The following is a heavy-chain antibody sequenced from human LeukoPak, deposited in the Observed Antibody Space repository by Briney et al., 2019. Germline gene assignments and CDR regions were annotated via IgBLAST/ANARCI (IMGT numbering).Heavy chain of an antibody. CDR1: GGSISGYY. CDR2: IYYNGIS. V-gene: IGHV4-59*01. Sequence: SETLSLTCTVSGGSISGYYWSWIRQPPGKGLEWIAYIYYNGISNYNPSLKSRVIISVDSSKNQFSLKLTSVTAADTAVYYCARDDYWGQGTLVTVSS. J-gene: IGHJ4*02. CDR3: ARDDY.